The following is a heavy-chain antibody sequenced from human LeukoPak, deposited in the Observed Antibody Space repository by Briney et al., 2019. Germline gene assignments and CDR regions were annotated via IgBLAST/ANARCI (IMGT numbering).Heavy chain of an antibody. CDR3: AREGVPATAIPGDY. CDR2: INTNTGNP. J-gene: IGHJ4*02. Sequence: ASVKVSCKASGYTFTSYAMNWVRQAPGQGLEWMGWINTNTGNPTYAQGFTGRFVFSLDTSVSTAYLQISSLKAEDTAVYYCAREGVPATAIPGDYWGRGTLVTVSS. V-gene: IGHV7-4-1*02. CDR1: GYTFTSYA. D-gene: IGHD2-2*02.